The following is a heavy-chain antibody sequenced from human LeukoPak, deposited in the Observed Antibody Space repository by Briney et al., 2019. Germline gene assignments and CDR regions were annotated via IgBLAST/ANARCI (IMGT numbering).Heavy chain of an antibody. D-gene: IGHD3-10*01. J-gene: IGHJ4*01. CDR3: AGSFGDVKMF. Sequence: GGSLRLSCAGSGFDFRGQWMSWLRQAAEEGPEWVAHIKPDGSEKYYVDSAKGRFIISRDDARNSLSLQMNSLRAEDTAVYYCAGSFGDVKMFWGQGTLVTVSS. V-gene: IGHV3-7*01. CDR1: GFDFRGQW. CDR2: IKPDGSEK.